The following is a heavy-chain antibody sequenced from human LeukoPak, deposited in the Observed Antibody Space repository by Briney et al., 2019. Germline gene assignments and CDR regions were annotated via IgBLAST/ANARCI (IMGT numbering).Heavy chain of an antibody. CDR2: IYHSGST. CDR3: ARLGYDYLLYYYMDV. Sequence: SETLSLTCAVSGYSISSGYYWGWIRQPPGKGLEWIGSIYHSGSTYYNPSLKSRVTISVDTSKNQFSLQLSSVTAADTAVYYCARLGYDYLLYYYMDVWGKGTTVTVSS. D-gene: IGHD3-22*01. J-gene: IGHJ6*03. CDR1: GYSISSGYY. V-gene: IGHV4-38-2*01.